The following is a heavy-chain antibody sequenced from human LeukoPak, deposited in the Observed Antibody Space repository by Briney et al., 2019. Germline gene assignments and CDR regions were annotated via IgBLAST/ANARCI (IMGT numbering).Heavy chain of an antibody. CDR3: ARHLAVAGYFFDY. V-gene: IGHV4-59*01. CDR1: GGSIRNFY. CDR2: IHYSGST. D-gene: IGHD6-19*01. Sequence: SETLSLTCTVSGGSIRNFYWDWVRQPPGKGLEWIGYIHYSGSTSYNPSLNSRVTISVDTSRNQFSLKLTSVTTADTAVYYCARHLAVAGYFFDYWGQGTLVTVSS. J-gene: IGHJ4*02.